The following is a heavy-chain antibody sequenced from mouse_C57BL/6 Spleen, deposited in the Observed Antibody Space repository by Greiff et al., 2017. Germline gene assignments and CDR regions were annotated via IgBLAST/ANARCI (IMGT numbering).Heavy chain of an antibody. D-gene: IGHD2-5*01. Sequence: DVKLVESGGGLVKPGGSLKLSCAASGFTFSSYTMSWVRQTPEKRLEWVATISGGGGNTYYPDSVKGRFTISRDNAKNTLYLQMSSLRSEDTALYYCARVLYSNYDYWGQGTTLTVSS. CDR1: GFTFSSYT. J-gene: IGHJ2*01. V-gene: IGHV5-9*01. CDR2: ISGGGGNT. CDR3: ARVLYSNYDY.